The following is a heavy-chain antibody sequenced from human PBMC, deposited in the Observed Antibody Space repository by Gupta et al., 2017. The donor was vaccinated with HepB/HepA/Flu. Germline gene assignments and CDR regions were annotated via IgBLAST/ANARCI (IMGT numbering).Heavy chain of an antibody. CDR1: GFTFGDYT. Sequence: EVQLVESGGGLVQPGRSLRLSCTVSGFTFGDYTMSWVRQAPGKGLEWVGFIRSKVYGGTTEYAASVKGRFTISRDNSKSIAYLQMNSLKTEDTAIYYCTREVVVVVGAKFLSHSFDYWGQGALVTVSS. CDR2: IRSKVYGGTT. V-gene: IGHV3-49*04. J-gene: IGHJ4*02. D-gene: IGHD2-15*01. CDR3: TREVVVVVGAKFLSHSFDY.